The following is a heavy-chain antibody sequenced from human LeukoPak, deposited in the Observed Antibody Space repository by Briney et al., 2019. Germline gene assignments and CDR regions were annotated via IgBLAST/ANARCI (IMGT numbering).Heavy chain of an antibody. J-gene: IGHJ5*02. V-gene: IGHV1-2*02. Sequence: ASVKVSCKASGYTFTGYYMHWVRQAPGQGLEWMGWINPNSGGTNYAQKLQGRVTMTTDTSTSTAYMELRSLRSDDTAVYYCARYDQYYYGSGSFTNWFDPWGQGTLVTVSS. CDR1: GYTFTGYY. CDR3: ARYDQYYYGSGSFTNWFDP. CDR2: INPNSGGT. D-gene: IGHD3-10*01.